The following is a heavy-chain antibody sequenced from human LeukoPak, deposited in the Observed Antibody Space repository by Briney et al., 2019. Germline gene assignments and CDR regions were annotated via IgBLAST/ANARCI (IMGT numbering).Heavy chain of an antibody. CDR2: ISSSGSTI. Sequence: GSLRLSCAASGFTLSSYEMNWVRQAPGKGLEWVSYISSSGSTIYYADSVKGRFTISRVNAKNSLYLQMNSLRAEDTAVYYCARLLYYGMDVWGQGATVTVSS. CDR1: GFTLSSYE. J-gene: IGHJ6*02. V-gene: IGHV3-48*03. CDR3: ARLLYYGMDV.